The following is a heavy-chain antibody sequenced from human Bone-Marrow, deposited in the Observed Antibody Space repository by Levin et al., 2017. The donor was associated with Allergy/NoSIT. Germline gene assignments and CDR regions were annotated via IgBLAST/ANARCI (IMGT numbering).Heavy chain of an antibody. J-gene: IGHJ5*01. Sequence: PGGSLRLSCAVSGFTFSSSWMHWVRQAPGKGLVWVSRINSDGTSTSYADSVKGRFAISRDNAKNTLYLQMNSLRAEDTAVYYCARGGGSSGWFDYWGQGTLVTVSS. CDR2: INSDGTST. CDR1: GFTFSSSW. D-gene: IGHD6-19*01. V-gene: IGHV3-74*01. CDR3: ARGGGSSGWFDY.